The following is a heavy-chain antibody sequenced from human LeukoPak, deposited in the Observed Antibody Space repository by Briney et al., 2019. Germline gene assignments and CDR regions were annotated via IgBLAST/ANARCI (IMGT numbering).Heavy chain of an antibody. CDR3: ARHIEVYDYVWGSYLDY. V-gene: IGHV4-39*01. Sequence: PSDTLSLTCTVSGGSISSSSYYWGWIRQPPGKGLEWIGSIYYSGSTYYNPSLKSRVTISVDTSKNQFSLKLSSVTAADTAVYYCARHIEVYDYVWGSYLDYWGQGTLVTVSS. CDR2: IYYSGST. CDR1: GGSISSSSYY. D-gene: IGHD3-16*01. J-gene: IGHJ4*02.